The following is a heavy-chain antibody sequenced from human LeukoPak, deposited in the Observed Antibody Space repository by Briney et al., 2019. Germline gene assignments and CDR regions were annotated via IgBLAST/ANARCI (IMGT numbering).Heavy chain of an antibody. V-gene: IGHV1-18*01. CDR1: GYTFIIYG. Sequence: GASVTVSCKASGYTFIIYGISWVRQAPGQGLEWMGWISAYNGNTNYAQKLQGRVTITTDTSTSTAYMELRSLRSDDTAVYYCARAAEDCSSTSCYAGVDYWGQGTLVTVSS. D-gene: IGHD2-2*01. CDR2: ISAYNGNT. J-gene: IGHJ4*02. CDR3: ARAAEDCSSTSCYAGVDY.